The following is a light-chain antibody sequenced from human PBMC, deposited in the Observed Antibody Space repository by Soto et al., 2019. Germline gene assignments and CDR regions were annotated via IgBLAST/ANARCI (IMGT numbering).Light chain of an antibody. J-gene: IGKJ1*01. CDR3: QQRSNWPWT. CDR2: DAS. Sequence: ETVLTQSPATLSSSPGERATLSCMASQSVSSYLAWYQQKPGQAPRLLIFDASNRATGTPARFSGSGSGTDFTLTISSLEPEDFAVYYCQQRSNWPWTFGQGTKVDIK. CDR1: QSVSSY. V-gene: IGKV3-11*01.